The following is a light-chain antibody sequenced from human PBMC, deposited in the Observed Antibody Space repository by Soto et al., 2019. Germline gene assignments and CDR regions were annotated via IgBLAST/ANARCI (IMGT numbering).Light chain of an antibody. CDR2: DVS. Sequence: QSVLTQPASVSGSPGQSITISCTGTSSDVGGYNYVSWYQQHPGKAPKLMIYDVSNRPSGVSNRFSGSKSGNTASLTISGLQAEDDADYYCSSFTGSMTVVFGGGNKLTVL. CDR3: SSFTGSMTVV. J-gene: IGLJ2*01. CDR1: SSDVGGYNY. V-gene: IGLV2-14*01.